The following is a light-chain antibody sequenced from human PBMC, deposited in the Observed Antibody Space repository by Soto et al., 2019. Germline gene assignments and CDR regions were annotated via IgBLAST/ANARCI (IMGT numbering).Light chain of an antibody. CDR2: EVV. Sequence: QSVLTQPPSASGSPGQSVTISCTGTKNDIGVYDFVSWYQHHPGKAPRLIIYEVVQRPSGVPDRFSGSKSGNTASLTVSGLQAADEADYYCQSYDTSLNGFYVFGSGTKVAVL. J-gene: IGLJ1*01. CDR3: QSYDTSLNGFYV. V-gene: IGLV2-8*01. CDR1: KNDIGVYDF.